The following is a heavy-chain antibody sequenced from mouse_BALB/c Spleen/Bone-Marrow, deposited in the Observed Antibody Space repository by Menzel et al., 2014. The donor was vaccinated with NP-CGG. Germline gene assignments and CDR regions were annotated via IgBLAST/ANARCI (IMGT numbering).Heavy chain of an antibody. J-gene: IGHJ3*01. CDR3: ASYYYGSSLFAY. Sequence: EVQLQQSGEELGKPGASVKLSCTASGFNIKATFMHWVRKRPEQGLEWIGRIDPASGNTKYDPKFQSKATITADTSSNTAHLQLSSLTSEDTAVYYCASYYYGSSLFAYWGQGTLVTVSA. D-gene: IGHD1-1*01. CDR2: IDPASGNT. CDR1: GFNIKATF. V-gene: IGHV14-3*02.